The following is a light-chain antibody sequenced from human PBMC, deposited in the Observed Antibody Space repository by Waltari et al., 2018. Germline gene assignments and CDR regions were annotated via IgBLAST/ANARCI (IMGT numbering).Light chain of an antibody. V-gene: IGLV3-21*01. CDR3: QVWDANNEPGV. J-gene: IGLJ1*01. CDR1: NIGSKS. CDR2: YVS. Sequence: SYVLTQPPSVSVAPGETARITCGGNNIGSKSVHWYRQKPGQAPQLVISYVSDRPSGIPERFSGSNSGDTATLTISRVEAGDEADYYCQVWDANNEPGVFGTGTEVTVL.